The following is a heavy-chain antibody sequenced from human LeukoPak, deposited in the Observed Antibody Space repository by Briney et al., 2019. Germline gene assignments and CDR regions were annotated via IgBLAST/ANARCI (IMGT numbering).Heavy chain of an antibody. CDR2: ISAYNGNT. Sequence: GASVKVSCEASGYTFTSYGISWVRQAPGQGLEWMGWISAYNGNTNYAQKLQGRVTMTTDTSTSTAYMELRSLRSDDTAVYYCARGSYFSSGWPKPFDYWGQGTLVTVSS. D-gene: IGHD6-19*01. CDR3: ARGSYFSSGWPKPFDY. V-gene: IGHV1-18*04. CDR1: GYTFTSYG. J-gene: IGHJ4*02.